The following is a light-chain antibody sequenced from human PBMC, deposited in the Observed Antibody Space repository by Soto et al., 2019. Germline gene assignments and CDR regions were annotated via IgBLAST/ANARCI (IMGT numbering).Light chain of an antibody. Sequence: IQLTQSPSSLSASVGDRVTITCRASQGISSFLAWYQQKPGKAPKLLIYGASTLQSGVPSRFNGGASCTDFPLTIGSLQPEDFATYYCQQLNSFPISFGPGTKVDIK. CDR1: QGISSF. CDR3: QQLNSFPIS. CDR2: GAS. J-gene: IGKJ3*01. V-gene: IGKV1-9*01.